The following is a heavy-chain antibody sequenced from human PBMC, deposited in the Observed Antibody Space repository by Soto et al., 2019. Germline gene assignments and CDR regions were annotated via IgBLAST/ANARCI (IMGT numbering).Heavy chain of an antibody. CDR1: GFAFNTYS. CDR2: INEDSTYI. D-gene: IGHD3-10*02. J-gene: IGHJ6*03. Sequence: EVQLVESGGGLVKPGGSLRLSCTASGFAFNTYSMNWVRQAPGKVLEWVSSINEDSTYIYYAYSLRGRITISRYNAKDSLFLQMNSLRPDDTAVYYCVRDLGRYFRSGYMDLWGDGATVTVSS. CDR3: VRDLGRYFRSGYMDL. V-gene: IGHV3-21*02.